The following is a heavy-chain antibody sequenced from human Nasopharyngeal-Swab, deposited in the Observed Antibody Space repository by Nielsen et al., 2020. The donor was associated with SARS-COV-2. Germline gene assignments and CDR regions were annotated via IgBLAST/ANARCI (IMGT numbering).Heavy chain of an antibody. V-gene: IGHV5-51*01. CDR2: IYPDHSGT. Sequence: GESLKISCKTSGYDFAGYWIAWVRQKPGPGLEWMGIIYPDHSGTKYSPSFRGQVTFSVDKSISTAYLQWSNLEASDTAMYYCARNMGYFHTSIWLDPWGKGTLVTVSS. J-gene: IGHJ5*02. CDR1: GYDFAGYW. D-gene: IGHD2/OR15-2a*01. CDR3: ARNMGYFHTSIWLDP.